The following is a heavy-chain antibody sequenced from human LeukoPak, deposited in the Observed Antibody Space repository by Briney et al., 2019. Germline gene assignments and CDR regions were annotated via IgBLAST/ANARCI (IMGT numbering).Heavy chain of an antibody. J-gene: IGHJ4*02. Sequence: PGGSLRLSCAASGFTFSTYAMSWVRQAPGKGLEWVSAITGSGGNTYYADSVKGRFTISRDNSKNTLYLQMNSLRAEDTAVYYCAKARGAARGLVDYWGQGTLVTVSS. V-gene: IGHV3-23*01. CDR2: ITGSGGNT. D-gene: IGHD6-6*01. CDR1: GFTFSTYA. CDR3: AKARGAARGLVDY.